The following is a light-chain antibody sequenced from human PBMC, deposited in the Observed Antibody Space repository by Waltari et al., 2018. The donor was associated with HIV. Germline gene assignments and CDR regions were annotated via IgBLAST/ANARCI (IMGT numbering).Light chain of an antibody. Sequence: QSDLTQPPSVSGAPGQRVTISCLGVSAGYDVHWYQQLPGTAPKLPIYGNSNRPSAFPDRFSGSKSGPLASLAITGLQAEDEADYYCQAYDSSLSSSVFGGGTRLTVL. V-gene: IGLV1-40*01. J-gene: IGLJ2*01. CDR2: GNS. CDR1: SAGYD. CDR3: QAYDSSLSSSV.